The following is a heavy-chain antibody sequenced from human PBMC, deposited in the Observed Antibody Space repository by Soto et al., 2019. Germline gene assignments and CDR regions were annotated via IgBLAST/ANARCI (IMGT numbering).Heavy chain of an antibody. D-gene: IGHD2-15*01. CDR3: ARDHFSDGDY. J-gene: IGHJ4*02. V-gene: IGHV3-30*04. CDR2: ISNDGREK. Sequence: QVQLVESGGNVVQPGRSLRLSCAVSGVSLSDFSFHWVRQAPGKGLEWVALISNDGREKYYADSVEGRFTLSRDTSKNMLHLQMDSLRLEDTAVYYCARDHFSDGDYWGQGTLVTVSS. CDR1: GVSLSDFS.